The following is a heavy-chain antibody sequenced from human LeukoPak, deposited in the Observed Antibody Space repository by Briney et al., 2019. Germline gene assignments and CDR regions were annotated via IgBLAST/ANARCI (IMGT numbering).Heavy chain of an antibody. CDR3: ASFKVGATQAY. D-gene: IGHD1-26*01. J-gene: IGHJ4*02. CDR2: IWYDGSNK. CDR1: GFTFSSYG. Sequence: GGSLRLSCAASGFTFSSYGMHWVRQAPGKGLEWVAVIWYDGSNKYYADSVKGRFTISRDNSKNTLYLQMNSLRAEDTAVYYCASFKVGATQAYWGQGTLVTVSS. V-gene: IGHV3-33*01.